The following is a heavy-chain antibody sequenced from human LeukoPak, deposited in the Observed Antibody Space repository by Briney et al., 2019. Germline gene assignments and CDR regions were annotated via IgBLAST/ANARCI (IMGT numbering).Heavy chain of an antibody. CDR3: ARDPRITIFGVVTMPLGDY. J-gene: IGHJ4*02. Sequence: PGGSLRLSCAASGFTFSSYAMSWVRQAPGKGLEWVSAISGSGGSTYYADSVKGRFTISRDNSKNSLYLQMNSLRAEDTAVYYCARDPRITIFGVVTMPLGDYWGQGTLVTVSS. V-gene: IGHV3-23*01. CDR2: ISGSGGST. CDR1: GFTFSSYA. D-gene: IGHD3-3*01.